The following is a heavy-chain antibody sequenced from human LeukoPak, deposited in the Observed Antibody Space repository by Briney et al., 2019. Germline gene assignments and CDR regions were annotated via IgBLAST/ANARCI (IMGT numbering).Heavy chain of an antibody. CDR1: GFTFGDST. Sequence: GGSLRLSCTASGFTFGDSTMTWFRQAPGKGLEWVGFVRTKAYGGTREYAASVKGRFTITRDDSKSTAYLQMNSLKTEDTAVYYCTRGAYGFFQHSGQGTLVTASS. J-gene: IGHJ1*01. CDR3: TRGAYGFFQH. CDR2: VRTKAYGGTR. V-gene: IGHV3-49*03. D-gene: IGHD5-12*01.